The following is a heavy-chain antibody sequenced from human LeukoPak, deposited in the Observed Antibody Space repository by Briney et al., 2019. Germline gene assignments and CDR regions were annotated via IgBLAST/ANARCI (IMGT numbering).Heavy chain of an antibody. Sequence: GASVKVSCKVSGYTLTELSMHWVRQAPGKGLEWMGGFDPEDGETIYAQKFQGRVTMTRDMSTSTVYMELSSLRSEDTAVYYCATYGDVARGAFDIWGQGTMVTVSS. CDR2: FDPEDGET. CDR1: GYTLTELS. CDR3: ATYGDVARGAFDI. V-gene: IGHV1-24*01. D-gene: IGHD3-10*01. J-gene: IGHJ3*02.